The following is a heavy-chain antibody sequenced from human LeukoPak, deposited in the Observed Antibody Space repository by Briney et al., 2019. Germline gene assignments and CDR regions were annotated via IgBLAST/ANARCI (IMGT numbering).Heavy chain of an antibody. J-gene: IGHJ5*02. CDR1: GGSINTYY. D-gene: IGHD3-16*01. CDR3: ARSPHRLIGHWFDP. V-gene: IGHV4-4*07. CDR2: IFSSGNT. Sequence: SETLSLTCTVTGGSINTYYWSWIRQPAGKGLEWIGRIFSSGNTIYNPSLQSRVTMSVDTSKNQFSLRLNSVTAADTAVYYCARSPHRLIGHWFDPWGQGTLVTVSS.